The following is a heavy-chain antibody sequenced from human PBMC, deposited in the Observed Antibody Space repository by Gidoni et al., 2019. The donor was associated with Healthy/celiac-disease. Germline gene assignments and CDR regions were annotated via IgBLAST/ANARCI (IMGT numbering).Heavy chain of an antibody. CDR3: ARQSRYCTNGVCTYGMDV. V-gene: IGHV4-4*02. Sequence: QVQLQESGPGLVKPSGTLSLTCAVSGGSISRSNWWRWVRQPPGKGLEWIGEIYHSGSTNYNPSLKSRVTISVDKSKNQFTLKLSSVTAADTAVYYCARQSRYCTNGVCTYGMDVWGQGTTVTVSS. CDR1: GGSISRSNW. CDR2: IYHSGST. J-gene: IGHJ6*02. D-gene: IGHD2-8*01.